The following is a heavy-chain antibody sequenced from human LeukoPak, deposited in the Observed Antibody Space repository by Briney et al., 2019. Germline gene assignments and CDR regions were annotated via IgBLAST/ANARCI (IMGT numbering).Heavy chain of an antibody. CDR1: GFTFSTYA. CDR3: AKDPPRKPDSSGYSSPTDY. D-gene: IGHD3-22*01. CDR2: ISGSGGST. J-gene: IGHJ4*02. Sequence: GGSLRLSCAASGFTFSTYAMSWVRQAPGKGLEWVSAISGSGGSTYYADSVKGRFTISRDNSKNTLYLQMNSLRAEDTAVYYCAKDPPRKPDSSGYSSPTDYWGQGTLVTVSS. V-gene: IGHV3-23*01.